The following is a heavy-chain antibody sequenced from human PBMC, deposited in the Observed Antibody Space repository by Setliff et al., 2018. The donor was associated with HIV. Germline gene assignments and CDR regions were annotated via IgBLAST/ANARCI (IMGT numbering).Heavy chain of an antibody. CDR1: GGSLRSLS. J-gene: IGHJ6*02. D-gene: IGHD2-21*02. V-gene: IGHV1-69*13. CDR2: TIPKFGTS. CDR3: ANLRGEEAGNFYYFYFGLDV. Sequence: SVKVSCKASGGSLRSLSINWVRQAPGQGLEWMAGTIPKFGTSKYAHKFQGRMTITADESTSTAYMELTGLRSEDTAVYYCANLRGEEAGNFYYFYFGLDVWGQGTTVTVSS.